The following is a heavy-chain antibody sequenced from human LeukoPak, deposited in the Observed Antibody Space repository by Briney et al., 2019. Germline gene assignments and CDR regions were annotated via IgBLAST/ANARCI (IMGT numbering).Heavy chain of an antibody. V-gene: IGHV4-59*12. CDR1: GGSISSYY. CDR3: ARKEGSGWTFDY. Sequence: SETLSLTCSVSGGSISSYYWSWIRQSPGKGLEWIGYIYYTERNYNPSLKSRVIISLDTSKNQFSLKLSSVTAADTAVYYCARKEGSGWTFDYWGQGTLVTVSS. D-gene: IGHD6-19*01. J-gene: IGHJ4*02. CDR2: IYYTER.